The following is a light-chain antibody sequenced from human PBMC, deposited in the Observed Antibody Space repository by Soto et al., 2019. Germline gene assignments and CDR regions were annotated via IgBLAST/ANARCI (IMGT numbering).Light chain of an antibody. J-gene: IGKJ1*01. CDR3: QQYDSYWT. CDR1: QSISTW. Sequence: DIQMTQSPSTLSASVGDRVTITCRASQSISTWLAWYQQKPGKAPKLLIYKASILESGVPSRFSGSGSATEFTLTISSLQSDDFATYYCQQYDSYWTFGQGTKVEIK. CDR2: KAS. V-gene: IGKV1-5*03.